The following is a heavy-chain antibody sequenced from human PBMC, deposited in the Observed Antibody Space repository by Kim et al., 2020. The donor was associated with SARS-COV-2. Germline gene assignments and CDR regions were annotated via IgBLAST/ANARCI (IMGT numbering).Heavy chain of an antibody. V-gene: IGHV3-30*18. J-gene: IGHJ4*01. D-gene: IGHD6-19*01. CDR3: AKGKGGGIAVAGG. Sequence: GGSLRLSCAASGFTFSSYGMHWVRQAPGKGLEWVAVISYDGSNKYYADSVKGRFTISRDNSKNTLYLQMNSLRAEDTAVYYCAKGKGGGIAVAGGWGQEPWSPSPQ. CDR1: GFTFSSYG. CDR2: ISYDGSNK.